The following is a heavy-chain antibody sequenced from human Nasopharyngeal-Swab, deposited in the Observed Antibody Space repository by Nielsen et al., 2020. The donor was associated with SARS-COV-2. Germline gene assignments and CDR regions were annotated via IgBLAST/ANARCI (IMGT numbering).Heavy chain of an antibody. CDR2: VYSGGGT. Sequence: GGSLRLSCTASGFTFSSDNMSWVRQAPGKGLEWVSVVYSGGGTDYADSVKGRSTITRDNSKNTVYLQMRRLRDEDTAIYYCARDHPPIEVAGTNYFDYWGQGNLVTVSS. CDR1: GFTFSSDN. V-gene: IGHV3-66*01. J-gene: IGHJ4*02. CDR3: ARDHPPIEVAGTNYFDY. D-gene: IGHD6-19*01.